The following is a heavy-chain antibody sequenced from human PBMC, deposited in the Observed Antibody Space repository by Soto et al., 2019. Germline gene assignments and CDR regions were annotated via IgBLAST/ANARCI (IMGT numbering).Heavy chain of an antibody. V-gene: IGHV5-51*01. Sequence: GESLKISCKGSGYSFTSYWIGWVRQMPGKGLEWMGIIYPGDSDTRYSPSFQGQVTISADKSISTAYLQWCSLKASDNAMYYCARHGYSSRYYYYYGMDVWGQGTTVTVSS. J-gene: IGHJ6*02. CDR1: GYSFTSYW. CDR3: ARHGYSSRYYYYYGMDV. D-gene: IGHD6-13*01. CDR2: IYPGDSDT.